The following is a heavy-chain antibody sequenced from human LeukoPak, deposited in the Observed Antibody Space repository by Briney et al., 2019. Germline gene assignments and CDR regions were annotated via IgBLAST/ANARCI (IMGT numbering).Heavy chain of an antibody. D-gene: IGHD1-1*01. Sequence: PGGSLRLSCAASGFTFSSHWMSWVRQAPGKGLEWVANIKQDGSEKYYVDSVKGRFTISRDNAKNSLYLQMSSLRAEDTAVYYCARGDDFSGDHWGQGTLVTVSS. CDR1: GFTFSSHW. CDR2: IKQDGSEK. J-gene: IGHJ4*02. V-gene: IGHV3-7*04. CDR3: ARGDDFSGDH.